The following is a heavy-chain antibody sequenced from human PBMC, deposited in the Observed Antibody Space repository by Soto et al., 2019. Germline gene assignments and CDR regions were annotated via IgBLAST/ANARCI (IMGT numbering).Heavy chain of an antibody. CDR3: ARIRFLEWLPTVYYYGMDV. CDR1: GFSLSNARMG. Sequence: QVTLKESGPVLVKPTETLTLTCTVSGFSLSNARMGVSWIRQPPGKALEWLAHIFSNDEKSYSTSLKSRLTISKDTSKIQVVLTMTNMDPVDTATYYCARIRFLEWLPTVYYYGMDVWGQGTTVTVSS. J-gene: IGHJ6*02. V-gene: IGHV2-26*01. CDR2: IFSNDEK. D-gene: IGHD3-3*01.